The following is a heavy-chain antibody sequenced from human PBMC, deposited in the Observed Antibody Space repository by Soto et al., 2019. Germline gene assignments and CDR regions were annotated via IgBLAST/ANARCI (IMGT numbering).Heavy chain of an antibody. D-gene: IGHD4-17*01. J-gene: IGHJ4*02. CDR1: GGSISSRSSY. CDR3: GAQYYGAKGYYFET. CDR2: IYYIGNT. Sequence: QLQLQESGPGLVKASETLSLTCTVSGGSISSRSSYWGWIRQPPGKGLEWIGNIYYIGNTYYNPTLKSRVAISIDSSKTRFSLKLTSVTTADTAVYYCGAQYYGAKGYYFETWGQGTLVTVSS. V-gene: IGHV4-39*02.